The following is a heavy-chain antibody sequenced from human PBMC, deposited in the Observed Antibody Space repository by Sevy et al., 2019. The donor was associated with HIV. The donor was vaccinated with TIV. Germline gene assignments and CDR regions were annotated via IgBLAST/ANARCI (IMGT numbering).Heavy chain of an antibody. CDR2: IYYSGST. D-gene: IGHD3-16*02. J-gene: IGHJ4*02. CDR3: AREGGYDYVWGSYPYLSY. Sequence: SETLSLTCTVSGGSISSGGYYWSWIRQHPGKGLEWIGYIYYSGSTYYNPSLKSRVTISVDTSKNQFSLELSSVTAADTAVYYCAREGGYDYVWGSYPYLSYWGQGTLVTVSS. V-gene: IGHV4-31*03. CDR1: GGSISSGGYY.